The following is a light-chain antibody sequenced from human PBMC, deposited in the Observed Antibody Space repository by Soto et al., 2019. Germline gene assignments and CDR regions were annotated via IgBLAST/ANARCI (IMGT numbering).Light chain of an antibody. CDR1: QSVSSSY. CDR3: QQYGASPR. Sequence: DIVLTQSPGTLSLSPGERATLSCRASQSVSSSYLAWYQHKPGQAPRLLIYGASNRATGIPDRFSGSGSGTDFTLTINRLEPVDFAVYFCQQYGASPRFGQGTRLEIK. V-gene: IGKV3-20*01. J-gene: IGKJ5*01. CDR2: GAS.